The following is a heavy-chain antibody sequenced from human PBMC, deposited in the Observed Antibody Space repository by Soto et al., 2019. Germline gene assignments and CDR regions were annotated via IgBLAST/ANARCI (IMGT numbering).Heavy chain of an antibody. CDR2: ISYDGSNK. D-gene: IGHD3-3*01. V-gene: IGHV3-30*18. CDR3: AKCSVFGVVDQYYYYYYMDV. J-gene: IGHJ6*03. Sequence: QVQLVESGGGVVQPGRSLRLSCAASGFTFSGYGMHWVRQAPGKGLEWVAVISYDGSNKYYADSVKGRFTISRDNSKNTLYLQMNSLRAEDTAVYYCAKCSVFGVVDQYYYYYYMDVWGKGTTVTVSS. CDR1: GFTFSGYG.